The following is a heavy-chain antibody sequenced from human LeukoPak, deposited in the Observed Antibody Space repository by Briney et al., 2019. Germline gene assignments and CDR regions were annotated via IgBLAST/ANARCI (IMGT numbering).Heavy chain of an antibody. CDR3: ARDNYGSGRSPFDY. J-gene: IGHJ4*02. CDR2: INPSGGST. Sequence: ASVKVSCKASGYTFTHYYVHWVRQAPGQGLEWMGIINPSGGSTSHAQKFQGRVAMTEDTSTSTVYMELSSLRSEDTAVYYCARDNYGSGRSPFDYWGQGTLVTVSS. V-gene: IGHV1-46*01. CDR1: GYTFTHYY. D-gene: IGHD3-10*01.